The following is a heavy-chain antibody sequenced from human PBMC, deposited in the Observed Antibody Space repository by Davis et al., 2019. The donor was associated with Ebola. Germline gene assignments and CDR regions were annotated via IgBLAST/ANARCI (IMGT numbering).Heavy chain of an antibody. CDR1: GGSISSGGYS. CDR3: ARHSMVRGVIIPFDY. D-gene: IGHD3-10*01. J-gene: IGHJ4*02. Sequence: MPSETLSLTCAVSGGSISSGGYSWSWIRQPPGKGLEWIGYIYYSGSTFYNPSLKSRVTISVDTSKNQFSLKLSSVTAADTAVYYCARHSMVRGVIIPFDYWGQGTLVTVSS. CDR2: IYYSGST. V-gene: IGHV4-30-4*07.